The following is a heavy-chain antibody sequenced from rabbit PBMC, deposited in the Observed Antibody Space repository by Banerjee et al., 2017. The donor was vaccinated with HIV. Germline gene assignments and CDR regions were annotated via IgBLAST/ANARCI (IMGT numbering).Heavy chain of an antibody. J-gene: IGHJ4*01. CDR1: GLSFSNKYV. CDR2: INTNSGNA. V-gene: IGHV1S45*01. Sequence: QEQLEESGGDLVKPEGSLTLTCTASGLSFSNKYVMCWVRQAPGKGLEWIACINTNSGNAVYASWAKGRFTISKTSSTTVTLQMTSLTAADTATYFCVREYVRKSGDYYHFKLWGPGTLVTVS. D-gene: IGHD1-1*01. CDR3: VREYVRKSGDYYHFKL.